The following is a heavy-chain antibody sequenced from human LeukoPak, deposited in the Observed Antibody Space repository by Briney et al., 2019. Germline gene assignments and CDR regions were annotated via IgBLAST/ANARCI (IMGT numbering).Heavy chain of an antibody. CDR2: ILENGSNQ. J-gene: IGHJ6*03. CDR1: GFTFSNYI. D-gene: IGHD5-12*01. Sequence: PGGSLRLSCAASGFTFSNYIMHWVRQAPGKGLDWVAVILENGSNQYYADSVKGRFTISRDNSKNTLFLQMNSLRGEDTAMYYCARGGGYEAQYYYYYLDVWGKGTTVTISS. V-gene: IGHV3-30*04. CDR3: ARGGGYEAQYYYYYLDV.